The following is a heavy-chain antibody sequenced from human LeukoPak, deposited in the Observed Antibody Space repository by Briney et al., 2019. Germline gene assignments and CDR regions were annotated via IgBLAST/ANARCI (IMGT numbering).Heavy chain of an antibody. CDR3: ATEGYGDYGVETRFFDY. Sequence: ASVKVSCKASAYTFTGYFMHWVRQAPGQGLEWTGSINPNSGGTNYVQKFQGRVTMTRDTSISTAYMELSSLRSEDTAVYYCATEGYGDYGVETRFFDYWGQGTLVTVSS. CDR2: INPNSGGT. J-gene: IGHJ4*02. D-gene: IGHD4-17*01. V-gene: IGHV1-2*02. CDR1: AYTFTGYF.